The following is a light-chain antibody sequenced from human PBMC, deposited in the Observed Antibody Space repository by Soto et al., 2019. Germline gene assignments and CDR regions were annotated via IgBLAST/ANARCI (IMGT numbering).Light chain of an antibody. J-gene: IGLJ1*01. CDR2: DVS. V-gene: IGLV2-8*01. Sequence: QSVLTQPPSASGSPGQSVTISCTGTSIDVGGYNYVSWCQQHPGKAPKLMIYDVSKRPSGVPARFSGSKSGNTASLTVSGLQAEDEADYYCSSYAGTHIVFGTGTKVTVL. CDR3: SSYAGTHIV. CDR1: SIDVGGYNY.